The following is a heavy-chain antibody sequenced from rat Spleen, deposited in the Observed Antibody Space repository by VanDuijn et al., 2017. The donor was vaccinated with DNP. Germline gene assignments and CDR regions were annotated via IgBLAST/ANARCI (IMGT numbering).Heavy chain of an antibody. J-gene: IGHJ2*01. V-gene: IGHV5-22*01. CDR1: GFTSSKYG. CDR2: ISYEGSSI. D-gene: IGHD1-7*01. CDR3: ARRRYGYGLFDY. Sequence: EVQLVESGGGLVQPGRSLKLSCAASGFTSSKYGMAWVRQAPKKGLEWVATISYEGSSIHYGNSVKGRFTISRDTAKSTLYLQMNSLRSEDTATYYCARRRYGYGLFDYWGQGVMVTVSS.